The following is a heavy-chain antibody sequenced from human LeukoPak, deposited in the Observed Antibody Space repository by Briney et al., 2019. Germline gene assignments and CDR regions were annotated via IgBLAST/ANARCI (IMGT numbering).Heavy chain of an antibody. V-gene: IGHV3-30-3*01. Sequence: RGRSLRLSCAASGFTFSSYAMHWVRQAPGKGLEWVAVISYDGSNKYYADSVKGRFTISRDNSKNTLYLQMNRLRAEDTAVYYCARDGNYDILTGYPFDYWGQGTLVTVSS. CDR1: GFTFSSYA. CDR2: ISYDGSNK. D-gene: IGHD3-9*01. CDR3: ARDGNYDILTGYPFDY. J-gene: IGHJ4*02.